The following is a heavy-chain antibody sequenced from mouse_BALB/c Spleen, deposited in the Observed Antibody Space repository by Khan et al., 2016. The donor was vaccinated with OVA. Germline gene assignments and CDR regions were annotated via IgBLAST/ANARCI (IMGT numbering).Heavy chain of an antibody. D-gene: IGHD1-1*01. CDR3: ARWNYYGYYFDY. J-gene: IGHJ2*01. Sequence: VQLKESGPGLVKPSQSLSLTCTVTGYSITSGYAWNWIRQFPGNKLEWMGYISYSGGTSYNPSLKSRISITRDTSKNQFFLQLNSVTTEDTATYYCARWNYYGYYFDYWGQGTTLTVSS. CDR1: GYSITSGYA. CDR2: ISYSGGT. V-gene: IGHV3-2*02.